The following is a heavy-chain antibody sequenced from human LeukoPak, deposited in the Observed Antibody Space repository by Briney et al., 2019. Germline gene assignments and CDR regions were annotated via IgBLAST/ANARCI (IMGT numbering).Heavy chain of an antibody. CDR1: GYSISSGYY. D-gene: IGHD3-22*01. J-gene: IGHJ4*02. V-gene: IGHV4-38-2*02. Sequence: PSETLSLTCTVSGYSISSGYYWGWIRQPPGKGLEWIGSIYHSGSTYYNPSLKSRVTISVDTSKNQFSLKLSSVTAADTAVYYCARETYNFHDSSGSNYFDYWGQGTLVNGSS. CDR2: IYHSGST. CDR3: ARETYNFHDSSGSNYFDY.